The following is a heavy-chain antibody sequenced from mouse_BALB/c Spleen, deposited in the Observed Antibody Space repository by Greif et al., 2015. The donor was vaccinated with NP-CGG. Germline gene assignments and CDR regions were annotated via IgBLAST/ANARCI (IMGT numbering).Heavy chain of an antibody. CDR2: IYPGGGYT. Sequence: VHLVESGAELVRPGTSVKISCKASGYTFTNYWLGWVKQRPGHGLEWIGDIYPGGGYTNYNEKFKGKATLTADTSSSTAYMQLSSLTSEDSAVYFCARSRAMDYWGQGTSVTVSS. V-gene: IGHV1-63*02. J-gene: IGHJ4*01. CDR3: ARSRAMDY. CDR1: GYTFTNYW.